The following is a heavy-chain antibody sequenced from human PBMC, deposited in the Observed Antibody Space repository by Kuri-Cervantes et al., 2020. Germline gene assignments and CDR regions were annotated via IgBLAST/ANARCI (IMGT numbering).Heavy chain of an antibody. V-gene: IGHV4-59*01. CDR2: IYYSGST. Sequence: SETLSLTCTVSGGSIRSYYWSWTRQPPGKGLEWIGYIYYSGSTNYNPSLKSRVTISADSSKNQFSLNLSSVTAADTAVYYCAREIDYGDYGWSDSWGQGTLVTVSS. J-gene: IGHJ5*01. CDR1: GGSIRSYY. D-gene: IGHD4-17*01. CDR3: AREIDYGDYGWSDS.